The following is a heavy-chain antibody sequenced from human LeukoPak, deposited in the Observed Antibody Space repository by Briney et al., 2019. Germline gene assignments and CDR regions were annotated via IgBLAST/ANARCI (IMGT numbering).Heavy chain of an antibody. D-gene: IGHD2-2*01. J-gene: IGHJ3*02. CDR1: GFTFGDYA. CDR2: IRSKAYGGTT. V-gene: IGHV3-49*04. CDR3: SRGGQSGWMFSSTSHDAFDI. Sequence: GGSLRLSCTTSGFTFGDYAMSWVRQAPGKGLEWVGFIRSKAYGGTTEYAASVNVRFTISRDDSKSMAYLHMNSMKTEDTAVYYCSRGGQSGWMFSSTSHDAFDIWGQGTMVTVSS.